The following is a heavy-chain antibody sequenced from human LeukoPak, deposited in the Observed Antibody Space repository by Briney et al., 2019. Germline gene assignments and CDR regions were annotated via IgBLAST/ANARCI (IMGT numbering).Heavy chain of an antibody. D-gene: IGHD3-10*01. V-gene: IGHV1-69*13. CDR1: GGTFSSYA. Sequence: GASVKVSCKASGGTFSSYAISWVRQAPGQGLEWMGGIIPIFGTANYAQKFQGRVTITADESTSTAYMELSSLRSEDTAVYYCARGEIYGSGSYYPDYWGQGTLVTVSS. J-gene: IGHJ4*02. CDR2: IIPIFGTA. CDR3: ARGEIYGSGSYYPDY.